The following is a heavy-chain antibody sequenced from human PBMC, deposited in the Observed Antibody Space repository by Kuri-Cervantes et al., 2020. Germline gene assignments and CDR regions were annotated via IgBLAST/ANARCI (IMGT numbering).Heavy chain of an antibody. CDR2: IYYSGST. CDR3: ARDSKDSGFDY. V-gene: IGHV4-61*01. D-gene: IGHD2-15*01. Sequence: GSLRLSCTVSGGSVSSGSYYWSWIRQPPGKGLERIGYIYYSGSTNYNPSLKSRVTISVDTSKNQFSLKLSSVTAADTAVYYCARDSKDSGFDYWGQGTLVTVSS. J-gene: IGHJ4*02. CDR1: GGSVSSGSYY.